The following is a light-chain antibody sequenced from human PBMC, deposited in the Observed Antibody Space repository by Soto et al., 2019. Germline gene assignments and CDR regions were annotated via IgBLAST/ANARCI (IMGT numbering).Light chain of an antibody. V-gene: IGLV1-40*01. Sequence: QSALTQPPSVSGDPGQRGTISCIGSSSNIGAGYDVHWYQQLPGRAPKLLISRYSNRPSGVPDRFSASKSGASASLTISGLQPEDEADYYCQSYDPSVNGLFGGGTKVTVL. CDR1: SSNIGAGYD. CDR3: QSYDPSVNGL. J-gene: IGLJ3*02. CDR2: RYS.